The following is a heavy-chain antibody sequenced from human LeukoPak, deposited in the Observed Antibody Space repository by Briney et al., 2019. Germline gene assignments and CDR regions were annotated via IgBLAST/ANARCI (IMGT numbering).Heavy chain of an antibody. V-gene: IGHV4-30-2*01. J-gene: IGHJ5*02. Sequence: SETLYLTCAVSGGSISSGGYSWSWIRQPPGKGLEWIGYIYHSGSTYYNPSLKSRVTISVDRSKNQFSLKLSSVTAADTAVYYCARGRVVAATNWFDPWGQGTLVTVSS. D-gene: IGHD2-15*01. CDR1: GGSISSGGYS. CDR2: IYHSGST. CDR3: ARGRVVAATNWFDP.